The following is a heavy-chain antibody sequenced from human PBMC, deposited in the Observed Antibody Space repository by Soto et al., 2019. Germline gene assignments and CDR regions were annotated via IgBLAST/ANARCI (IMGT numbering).Heavy chain of an antibody. CDR2: INPATGAA. D-gene: IGHD3-3*01. CDR3: ARGGGVGVAGSAAFDM. J-gene: IGHJ3*02. Sequence: QLHLVQSGAVVKKPGASVTVSCSASGYPVTAYYMHWVRQAPGRGLEWMGGINPATGAAKYTQTFQGRVTMARETSTRTVFMEPSGLTSEDPAGFYCARGGGVGVAGSAAFDMWGQGTLVTVSS. CDR1: GYPVTAYY. V-gene: IGHV1-2*02.